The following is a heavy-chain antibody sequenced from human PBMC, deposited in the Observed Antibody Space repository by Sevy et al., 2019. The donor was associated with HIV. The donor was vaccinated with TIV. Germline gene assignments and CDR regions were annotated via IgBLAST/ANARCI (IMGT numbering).Heavy chain of an antibody. D-gene: IGHD5-12*01. V-gene: IGHV4-34*01. Sequence: SETLSLTCAVYGGSFSGYYWGWIRQPPGKGLEWIGEINHSGSTNYNPSLKSRVTISVDTSKNQFSLKLSSVTAADTAVYYCARGLKLRKAFDIWGQGTMVTVSS. J-gene: IGHJ3*02. CDR2: INHSGST. CDR3: ARGLKLRKAFDI. CDR1: GGSFSGYY.